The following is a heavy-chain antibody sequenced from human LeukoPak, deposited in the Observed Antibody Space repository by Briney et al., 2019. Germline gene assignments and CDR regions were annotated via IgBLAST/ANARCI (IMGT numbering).Heavy chain of an antibody. J-gene: IGHJ4*02. Sequence: GGSLRLSCTASGFTFGDYAMSWFRQAPGKGLEWVGFIRSKAYGGTTEYAASVKGRFTISRDDSKSIAYLQMNSLKTEDTAVYYCTRGPNPNDFWSDYYDDYWGQGTLVTVSS. D-gene: IGHD3-3*01. CDR1: GFTFGDYA. CDR2: IRSKAYGGTT. CDR3: TRGPNPNDFWSDYYDDY. V-gene: IGHV3-49*03.